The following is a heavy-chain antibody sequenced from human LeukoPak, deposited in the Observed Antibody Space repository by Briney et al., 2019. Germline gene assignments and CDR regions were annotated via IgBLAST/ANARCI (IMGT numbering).Heavy chain of an antibody. D-gene: IGHD6-19*01. V-gene: IGHV3-49*03. CDR2: LRRIAYGGTA. CDR3: TRDLPAGIAVAGSYYSYGMDV. J-gene: IGHJ6*02. CDR1: GFTVGDYA. Sequence: SLRLSRKASGFTVGDYAMSWFRQAPGKWLESVRFLRRIAYGGTAEYAASVKGRFILSRDDCKSIDYLLMNSVKTEDTAVYDCTRDLPAGIAVAGSYYSYGMDVWGQGTTVNVSS.